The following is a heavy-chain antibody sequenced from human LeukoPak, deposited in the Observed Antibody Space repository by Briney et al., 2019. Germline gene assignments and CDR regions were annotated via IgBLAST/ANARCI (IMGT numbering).Heavy chain of an antibody. D-gene: IGHD6-13*01. V-gene: IGHV4-34*01. CDR3: ARDGTAVGINYDY. CDR1: DGSFSGYY. CDR2: INHSGST. J-gene: IGHJ4*02. Sequence: SETLSLTCAVYDGSFSGYYWSWIRQPPGKGLEWIGEINHSGSTNYNPSLKSRVTISLDTSKSQFSLKVRYVTAADTAVYYCARDGTAVGINYDYWGQGTLVTVSS.